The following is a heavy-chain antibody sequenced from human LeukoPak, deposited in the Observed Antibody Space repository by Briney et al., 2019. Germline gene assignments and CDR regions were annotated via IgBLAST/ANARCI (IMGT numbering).Heavy chain of an antibody. CDR2: IKTDGSQI. Sequence: GGSLRLSCVASGFTFSSYWMTWVRQAPGKGLEWVANIKTDGSQIYYVDSVKGRFTISRDNAKNSLYLQMNSLRAEDTAVYYCAKDYNRAYYYGSGFDYWGQGTLVTVSS. D-gene: IGHD3-10*01. J-gene: IGHJ4*02. CDR3: AKDYNRAYYYGSGFDY. CDR1: GFTFSSYW. V-gene: IGHV3-7*01.